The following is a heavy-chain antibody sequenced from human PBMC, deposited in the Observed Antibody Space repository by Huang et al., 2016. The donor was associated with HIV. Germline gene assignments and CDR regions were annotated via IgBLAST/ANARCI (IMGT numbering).Heavy chain of an antibody. CDR3: AKSPVAPASIGAYMDV. Sequence: QVHLVQSGAEVKKPGSSVKVSCKASGGTFSNFAVNWVRQAPGQGLEWMGGIIPSFESVNHAPKVQGRVSITADESRTTVYMELSSLRSEDTATYYCAKSPVAPASIGAYMDVWGKGTTVTVSS. J-gene: IGHJ6*03. V-gene: IGHV1-69*13. CDR2: IIPSFESV. CDR1: GGTFSNFA. D-gene: IGHD3-22*01.